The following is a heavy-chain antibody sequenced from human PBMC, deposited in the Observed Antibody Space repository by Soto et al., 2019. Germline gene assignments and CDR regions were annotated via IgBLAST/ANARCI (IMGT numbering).Heavy chain of an antibody. CDR2: IIPIFGTA. CDR3: ASVETQRYYYGMDV. Sequence: SVKVSCKASGGTFSSYAISWVRQAPGQGLEWMGEIIPIFGTADYAQKFQGRVTITADESTSTAYMELSSLRSEDTAVYYCASVETQRYYYGMDVWGQGTTVTVSS. CDR1: GGTFSSYA. D-gene: IGHD2-15*01. V-gene: IGHV1-69*13. J-gene: IGHJ6*02.